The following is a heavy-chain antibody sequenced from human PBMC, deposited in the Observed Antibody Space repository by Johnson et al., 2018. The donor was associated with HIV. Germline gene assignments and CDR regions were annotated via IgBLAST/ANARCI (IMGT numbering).Heavy chain of an antibody. CDR1: GFTFDDYA. V-gene: IGHV3-9*01. D-gene: IGHD3-22*01. J-gene: IGHJ3*02. CDR2: ISWNSGSI. CDR3: ARENPLGASSGYYRGAFDI. Sequence: EVQLVESGGGLVKPGGSLRLSCAASGFTFDDYAMHWVRQAPGKGLEWVSGISWNSGSIGYADSVKGRFTISRDNAKNSLYLQMNSLRAEDTALYYCARENPLGASSGYYRGAFDIWGQGTMVTVSS.